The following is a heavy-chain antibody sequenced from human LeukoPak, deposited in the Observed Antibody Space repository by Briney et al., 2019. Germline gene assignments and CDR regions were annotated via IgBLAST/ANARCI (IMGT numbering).Heavy chain of an antibody. CDR1: GGSITSGTYY. CDR2: IYISGST. J-gene: IGHJ4*02. Sequence: PSETLSLTCTVSGGSITSGTYYWSWIRQPAGKALEWIGRIYISGSTNYNPSLKSRVTISLDTSKNQFSLNLSSVTAADTAVYYCAREGWELHNVDYWGQGTLVTVSS. V-gene: IGHV4-61*02. D-gene: IGHD1-7*01. CDR3: AREGWELHNVDY.